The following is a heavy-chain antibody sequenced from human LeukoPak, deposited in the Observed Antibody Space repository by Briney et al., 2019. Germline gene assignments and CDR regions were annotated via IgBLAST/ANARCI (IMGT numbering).Heavy chain of an antibody. Sequence: GGSLRLSCAASGFTFSSYSMNWVRQAPGKGLEWVSSISSSSSYIYDADSVKGRFTISRDNAKNSLYLQMNSLRAEDTAVYYCAKIPQVATYTVPNLDFWGQGTLVTVSS. J-gene: IGHJ4*02. D-gene: IGHD3-16*01. CDR3: AKIPQVATYTVPNLDF. CDR1: GFTFSSYS. V-gene: IGHV3-21*04. CDR2: ISSSSSYI.